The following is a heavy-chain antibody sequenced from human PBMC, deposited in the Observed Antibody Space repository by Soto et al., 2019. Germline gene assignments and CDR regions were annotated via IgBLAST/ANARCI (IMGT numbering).Heavy chain of an antibody. CDR2: IYYSGST. CDR1: GGSISSGGYY. D-gene: IGHD6-6*01. CDR3: GRGGGAARLPYYFHT. Sequence: SETLSLTCTVSGGSISSGGYYWSWIRQHPGKGLEWIGYIYYSGSTYYNPSLKSRVTISVDTSKNQFSLKLSSVTAADTAVYYWGRGGGAARLPYYFHTWGGGTRATVPS. J-gene: IGHJ4*02. V-gene: IGHV4-31*03.